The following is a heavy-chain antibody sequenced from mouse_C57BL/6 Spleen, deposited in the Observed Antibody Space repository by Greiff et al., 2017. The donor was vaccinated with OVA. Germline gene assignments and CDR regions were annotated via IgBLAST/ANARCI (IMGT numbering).Heavy chain of an antibody. J-gene: IGHJ3*01. CDR2: ISYDGSN. CDR3: ARDTGFAY. Sequence: DVHLVESGPGLVKPSQSLSLTCSVTGYSITSGYYWNWIRQFPGNKLEWMGYISYDGSNNYNPSLKNRISITRDTSKNQFFLKLNSVTTEDTATYYCARDTGFAYWGQGTLVTVSA. V-gene: IGHV3-6*01. CDR1: GYSITSGYY.